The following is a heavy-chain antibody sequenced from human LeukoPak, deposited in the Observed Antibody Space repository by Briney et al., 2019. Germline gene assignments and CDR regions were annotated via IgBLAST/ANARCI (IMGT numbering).Heavy chain of an antibody. CDR3: ARGGMSGHHPVDY. Sequence: ASVKVSCKASGYIFTTYGISWVRQAPGQGLEWMGWISAYSGNTNYAQKFQGRVTMTTDTSMSTAYMELRSLRSDDTAVYYCARGGMSGHHPVDYWGQGTLVTVSS. D-gene: IGHD3-3*01. CDR2: ISAYSGNT. J-gene: IGHJ4*02. CDR1: GYIFTTYG. V-gene: IGHV1-18*01.